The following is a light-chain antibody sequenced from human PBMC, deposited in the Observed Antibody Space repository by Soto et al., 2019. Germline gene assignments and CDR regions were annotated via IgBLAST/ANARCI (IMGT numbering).Light chain of an antibody. Sequence: EIVLTQSPGTLSLSPGERATLSCRARQGVSRSLAGEQERPGQPPRLLFCDTSKRATGIPARFSGSGPGTDFTLTISRLEPEDFAVYYCQQYGSSGTFGQGTRLEIK. CDR1: QGVSRS. CDR2: DTS. CDR3: QQYGSSGT. J-gene: IGKJ5*01. V-gene: IGKV3-20*01.